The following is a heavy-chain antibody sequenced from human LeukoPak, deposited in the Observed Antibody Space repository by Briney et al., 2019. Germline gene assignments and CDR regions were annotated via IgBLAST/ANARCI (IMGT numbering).Heavy chain of an antibody. Sequence: GGSLRLSCAVSTFTFSRYWMHWVRQAPGKGLAWVSRIKTDGSSTDYADSVKGRFTISRDNAKNTLYLQMNSLRDEDTAVYSCARDPFGESSYWGRGTLVTVSS. CDR3: ARDPFGESSY. V-gene: IGHV3-74*01. J-gene: IGHJ4*02. CDR2: IKTDGSST. D-gene: IGHD3-10*01. CDR1: TFTFSRYW.